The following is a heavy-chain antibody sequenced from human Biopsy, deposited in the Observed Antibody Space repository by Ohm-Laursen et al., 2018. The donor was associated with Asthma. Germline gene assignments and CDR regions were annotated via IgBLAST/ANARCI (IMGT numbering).Heavy chain of an antibody. CDR2: VSYDGGVA. CDR1: GFTFGDYW. J-gene: IGHJ4*02. CDR3: AKRRGYSDLTDFDH. Sequence: SLRLSCSASGFTFGDYWMGWVRQVPGKGLEWVAVVSYDGGVAHYADSMKGRFTISRDNAKSTPYLQMNRLRTDDTAVYYCAKRRGYSDLTDFDHWGQGTLVTVSS. V-gene: IGHV3-30*18. D-gene: IGHD3-3*01.